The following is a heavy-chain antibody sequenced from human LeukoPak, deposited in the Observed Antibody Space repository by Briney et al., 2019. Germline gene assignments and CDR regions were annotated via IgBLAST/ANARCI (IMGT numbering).Heavy chain of an antibody. V-gene: IGHV3-7*04. J-gene: IGHJ5*01. CDR2: ISGDGNER. Sequence: PGRSPGLSRAASGFTFSTYWMNCVRHAPGKGLEWVAGISGDGNERDYVDSVRGRFTISRDNAKNSLYLQMNSLTAEDTAVYYCGRDPDSWGQGTVVTVSS. CDR1: GFTFSTYW. CDR3: GRDPDS.